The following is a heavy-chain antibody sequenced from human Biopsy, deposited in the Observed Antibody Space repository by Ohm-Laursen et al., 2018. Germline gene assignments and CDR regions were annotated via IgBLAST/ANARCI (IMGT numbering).Heavy chain of an antibody. V-gene: IGHV3-30*03. J-gene: IGHJ2*01. D-gene: IGHD4-11*01. CDR3: ARDGKRWDYSTYFSWHFDL. Sequence: SLRLSCAASGFTFTSYAMHWVRQAPGRGLEWVAVISYDGSGEYYADSLQGRFIISRDNPKNTVDLQMNSLRAEDTAAYFCARDGKRWDYSTYFSWHFDLWGRGTLVTVSS. CDR2: ISYDGSGE. CDR1: GFTFTSYA.